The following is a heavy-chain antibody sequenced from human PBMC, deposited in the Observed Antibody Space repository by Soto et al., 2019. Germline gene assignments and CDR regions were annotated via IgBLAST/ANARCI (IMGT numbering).Heavy chain of an antibody. CDR2: IIPIFGTA. V-gene: IGHV1-69*01. CDR3: ARDRSRDYYDSSCYSDWFDP. CDR1: GGTFSSYA. J-gene: IGHJ5*02. Sequence: QVQLVQSGAEVKKPGSSVKVSCKASGGTFSSYAISWVRQAPGQGLEWMGGIIPIFGTANYAQKFQGRVTITADESTSTAYMELSSLRSEDTAVYYCARDRSRDYYDSSCYSDWFDPWGQGTLVTVSS. D-gene: IGHD3-22*01.